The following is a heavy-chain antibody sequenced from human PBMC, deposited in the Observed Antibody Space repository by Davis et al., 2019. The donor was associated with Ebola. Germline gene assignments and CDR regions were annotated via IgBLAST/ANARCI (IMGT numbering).Heavy chain of an antibody. CDR2: ISYDGSDK. V-gene: IGHV3-30*18. CDR3: AKGTNRIAVAGMGQNN. Sequence: GGSLRLSCAASGFTFSPYGMHWVRQAPGKGLEWVSVISYDGSDKYYADSVKGRFTISRDDSKNTVFLQMNSLRVEDTAVYHCAKGTNRIAVAGMGQNNWGQGTLVTVSS. D-gene: IGHD6-19*01. J-gene: IGHJ4*02. CDR1: GFTFSPYG.